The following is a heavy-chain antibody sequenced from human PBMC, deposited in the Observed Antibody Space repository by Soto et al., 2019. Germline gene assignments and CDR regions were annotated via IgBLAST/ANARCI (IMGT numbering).Heavy chain of an antibody. J-gene: IGHJ4*01. V-gene: IGHV4-4*02. Sequence: PSETLSLTCAVSGGSISSNNLWICVRQPPGKGLEWIGGIYHSGSTNYNPSFKSRGIISVDKSKNQFSLNLSSVTAADTAVYYCATRRDGSGSLDYWGHGTLVTVYS. CDR2: IYHSGST. CDR3: ATRRDGSGSLDY. D-gene: IGHD3-10*01. CDR1: GGSISSNNL.